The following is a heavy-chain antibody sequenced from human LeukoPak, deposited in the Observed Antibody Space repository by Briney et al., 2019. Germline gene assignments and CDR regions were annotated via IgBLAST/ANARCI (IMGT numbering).Heavy chain of an antibody. V-gene: IGHV4-59*01. CDR1: GGSISSYH. CDR2: IYYSGST. CDR3: ARESPLGLLDY. J-gene: IGHJ4*02. D-gene: IGHD5-12*01. Sequence: SETLSLTCTVSGGSISSYHWSWIRRPPGKGLEWIGYIYYSGSTNYNPSLKSRVTISVDTSKNRFSLKLSSVTAADTAVYYCARESPLGLLDYWGQGTLVTVSS.